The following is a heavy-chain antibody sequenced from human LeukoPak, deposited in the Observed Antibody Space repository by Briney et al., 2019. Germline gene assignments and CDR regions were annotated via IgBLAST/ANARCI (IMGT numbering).Heavy chain of an antibody. V-gene: IGHV3-33*06. J-gene: IGHJ4*02. CDR2: LWYDGTNE. CDR1: GFTFNNYG. D-gene: IGHD3-22*01. CDR3: AKDHESDGYPCLDH. Sequence: PGGSLRLSCAASGFTFNNYGMHWVRQAPGRGLEWVALLWYDGTNENYADSVKGRFTISRDNSKNTMYLQMNSLRAEDTAVYYCAKDHESDGYPCLDHWGLGTLVTVSS.